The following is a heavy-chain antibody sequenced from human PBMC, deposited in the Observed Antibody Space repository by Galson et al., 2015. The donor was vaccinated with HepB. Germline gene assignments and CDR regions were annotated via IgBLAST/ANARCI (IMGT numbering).Heavy chain of an antibody. Sequence: SLRLSCAASGFTVSSNYMSWVRQAPGKGLGRVSVIYSGGSTYYADSVKGRFTISRDNSKNTLYLQMNSLRAEDTAVYYCARAGYNWNYEGWFDPWGQGTLVTVSS. J-gene: IGHJ5*02. CDR3: ARAGYNWNYEGWFDP. CDR2: IYSGGST. V-gene: IGHV3-53*01. CDR1: GFTVSSNY. D-gene: IGHD1-7*01.